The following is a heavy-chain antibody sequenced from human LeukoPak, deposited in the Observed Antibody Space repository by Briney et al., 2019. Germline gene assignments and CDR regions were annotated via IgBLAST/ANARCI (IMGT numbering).Heavy chain of an antibody. V-gene: IGHV3-21*01. CDR2: ISSSSSYI. CDR3: AKVVTVAWSERRPGYYYMDV. D-gene: IGHD6-19*01. Sequence: PGGSLRLSCAASGFTFSSYSMNWVRQAPGKGLEWVSSISSSSSYIYYAHSVKGRFTISRDNAKNSLFLQMNSLRADDTAVYYCAKVVTVAWSERRPGYYYMDVWGQGTTVTVSS. J-gene: IGHJ6*03. CDR1: GFTFSSYS.